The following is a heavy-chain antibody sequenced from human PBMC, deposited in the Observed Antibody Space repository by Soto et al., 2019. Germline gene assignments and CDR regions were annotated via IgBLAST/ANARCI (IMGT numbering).Heavy chain of an antibody. D-gene: IGHD3-10*01. CDR3: ARASRGASGWGRYYYYGMDV. CDR2: IYYSGST. CDR1: GGSISSGGYY. J-gene: IGHJ6*02. Sequence: QVQLQESGPGLVKTSQTLSLTCTVSGGSISSGGYYWSWIRQHPGKGLEWIGYIYYSGSTYYNPSLKSRVTISVDTSKTQFSLKLSSVTAADTAVYYCARASRGASGWGRYYYYGMDVGGQGPTVTVSS. V-gene: IGHV4-31*03.